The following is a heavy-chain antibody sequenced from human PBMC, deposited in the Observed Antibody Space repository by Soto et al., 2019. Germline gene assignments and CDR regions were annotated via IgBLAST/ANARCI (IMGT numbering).Heavy chain of an antibody. CDR3: ARGGAWYLPDF. V-gene: IGHV1-18*01. CDR2: ISTYNGNT. Sequence: QVQLVQSGAEMKKPGASVKVSCTASGYTFTTYGFIWVRQAPGQGLEWMGWISTYNGNTNDAQKFQGRVTMTTDIPTNTAYMELKSLRSDDTAMYYCARGGAWYLPDFGGQGTLITVSS. J-gene: IGHJ4*02. CDR1: GYTFTTYG. D-gene: IGHD6-13*01.